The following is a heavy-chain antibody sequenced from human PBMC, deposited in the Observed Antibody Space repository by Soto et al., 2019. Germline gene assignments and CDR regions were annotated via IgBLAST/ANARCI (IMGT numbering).Heavy chain of an antibody. CDR2: ISGSGGST. J-gene: IGHJ4*02. D-gene: IGHD4-17*01. CDR3: AKVPGHGDYDMYYFDY. V-gene: IGHV3-23*01. CDR1: GFTFSSYA. Sequence: GGSLRLSCAASGFTFSSYAMSWVRQAPGKGLEWVSAISGSGGSTYYADSVKGRFTISRDNSKNTLYLQMNSLRAEDTAVYYCAKVPGHGDYDMYYFDYWGQGTLVTVSS.